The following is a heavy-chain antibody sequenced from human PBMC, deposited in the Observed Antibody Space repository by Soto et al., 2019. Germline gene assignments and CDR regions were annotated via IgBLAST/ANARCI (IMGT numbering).Heavy chain of an antibody. V-gene: IGHV3-30-3*01. Sequence: QVQLVESGGGVVQPGGSLRLSCAASGFTFNTYAMHWVRQAPGKGLEWVGVISSDGSNKYYAGSVKGRFTISRENSKNTPYLQMNSLRTEDTAFYSSARAAFELKLYSNGWYWGQGTLVTVSS. J-gene: IGHJ4*02. D-gene: IGHD6-19*01. CDR1: GFTFNTYA. CDR2: ISSDGSNK. CDR3: ARAAFELKLYSNGWY.